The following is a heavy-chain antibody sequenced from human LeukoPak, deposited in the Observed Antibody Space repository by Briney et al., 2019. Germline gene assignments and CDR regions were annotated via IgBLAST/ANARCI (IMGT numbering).Heavy chain of an antibody. CDR3: ARAYSSVASCDY. Sequence: GGSLRLSCAASGFRFSSYEMNWVRQAPGKGLEWVSYITSSGTTIHYADSVKGRFTISRDNAKNSLYLQMNSPRAEDTAVYYCARAYSSVASCDYWGQGTLVTVSS. J-gene: IGHJ4*02. CDR1: GFRFSSYE. D-gene: IGHD6-19*01. CDR2: ITSSGTTI. V-gene: IGHV3-48*03.